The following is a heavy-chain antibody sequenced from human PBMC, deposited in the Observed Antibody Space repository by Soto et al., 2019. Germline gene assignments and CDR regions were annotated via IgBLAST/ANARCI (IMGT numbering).Heavy chain of an antibody. CDR3: VRMARNDNYNDMDV. CDR1: GYNFINYW. V-gene: IGHV5-51*01. J-gene: IGHJ6*02. Sequence: GESLKISCKGSGYNFINYWIAWVRQMPGRGLEWMGIISPGDSHTKYSPSLQGQVTISADKSISTAYLQWSSLKASDTAMYYCVRMARNDNYNDMDVWGQGTTVTVSS. D-gene: IGHD1-1*01. CDR2: ISPGDSHT.